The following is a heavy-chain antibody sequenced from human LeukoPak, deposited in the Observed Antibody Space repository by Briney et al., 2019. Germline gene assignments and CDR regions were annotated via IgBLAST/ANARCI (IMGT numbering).Heavy chain of an antibody. V-gene: IGHV3-23*01. D-gene: IGHD3-16*01. Sequence: GGSLRLSCAASGFTFSSYAMSWVRQAPGKGLEWVSSISNSSGSTYYADSVKGRFTISRDNAKNSLYLQMSNLRAEDTAVYFCARGGGLDVWGQGATVTVSS. CDR3: ARGGGLDV. CDR2: ISNSSGST. J-gene: IGHJ6*02. CDR1: GFTFSSYA.